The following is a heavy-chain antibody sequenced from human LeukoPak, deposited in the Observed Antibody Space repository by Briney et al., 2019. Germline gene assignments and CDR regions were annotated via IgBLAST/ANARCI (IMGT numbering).Heavy chain of an antibody. V-gene: IGHV4-59*13. CDR1: GGSISSWY. Sequence: SETLSLTCTVSGGSISSWYWSWIRQPPGKGLEWIGYIYDSGNTNYNPSLKSRVTISIDTSKNQFSLKLTSVTAADTATYYCARETSLMGYASGLGFNYWGQGILVTVSS. D-gene: IGHD6-19*01. CDR3: ARETSLMGYASGLGFNY. CDR2: IYDSGNT. J-gene: IGHJ4*02.